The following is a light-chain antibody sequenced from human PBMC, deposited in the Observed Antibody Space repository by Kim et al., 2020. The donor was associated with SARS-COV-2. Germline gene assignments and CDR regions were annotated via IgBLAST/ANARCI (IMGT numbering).Light chain of an antibody. Sequence: VTLSRPGRSSNIGAGYDVHWYQQLPGTAPKLLIYVNSNRPSGVPNRFSGSKSGTSASLAITGLQAEDEADYYCQSYDSSLSGSVVFGGGTKLTVL. CDR3: QSYDSSLSGSVV. CDR1: SSNIGAGYD. J-gene: IGLJ2*01. V-gene: IGLV1-40*01. CDR2: VNS.